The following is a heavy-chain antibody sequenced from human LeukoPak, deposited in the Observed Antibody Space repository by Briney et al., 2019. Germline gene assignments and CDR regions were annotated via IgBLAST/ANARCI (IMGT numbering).Heavy chain of an antibody. D-gene: IGHD5-18*01. J-gene: IGHJ6*03. CDR1: DGSINNYY. V-gene: IGHV4-4*07. Sequence: PSETLSLICTVSDGSINNYYWTWIRQPAGKGLEWIGRIWSSGGIWSSGGTNYNPSLTSRITMSVDTSKNQLSLKLSSVTAADTAVYYCARDSPEGYTYGHYYYYMDVWGKGTTVTVSS. CDR2: IWSSGGIWSSGGT. CDR3: ARDSPEGYTYGHYYYYMDV.